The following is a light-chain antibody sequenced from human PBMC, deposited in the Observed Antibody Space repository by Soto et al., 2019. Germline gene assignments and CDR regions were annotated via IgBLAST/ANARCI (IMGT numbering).Light chain of an antibody. V-gene: IGLV2-14*01. Sequence: QSALNQPACVSGSPGQSITISCSGTISDIGIYNFVSWYQQHPGKAPKLLISEVPNRPSGVSNRFSGSKSGNTASLTISGLQAEDEADYSCTSYTSTSTYVFGTGTKVTVL. CDR3: TSYTSTSTYV. CDR1: ISDIGIYNF. CDR2: EVP. J-gene: IGLJ1*01.